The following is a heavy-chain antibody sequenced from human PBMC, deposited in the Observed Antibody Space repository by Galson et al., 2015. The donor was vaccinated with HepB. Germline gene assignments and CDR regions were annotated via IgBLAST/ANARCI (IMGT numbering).Heavy chain of an antibody. J-gene: IGHJ4*02. D-gene: IGHD4-17*01. Sequence: SLRLSCAASGFTFSSYAMHWVRQAPGKGLEWVAVISYDGSNKYYADSVKGRFTISRDNSKNTLYLQMNSLRAEDTAVYYCARDDARTTVTTRGPRSGRTDYWGQGTLVTVSS. CDR2: ISYDGSNK. V-gene: IGHV3-30-3*01. CDR3: ARDDARTTVTTRGPRSGRTDY. CDR1: GFTFSSYA.